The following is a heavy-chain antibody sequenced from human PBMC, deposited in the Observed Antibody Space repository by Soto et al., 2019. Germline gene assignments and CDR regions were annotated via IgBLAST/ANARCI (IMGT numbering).Heavy chain of an antibody. J-gene: IGHJ6*02. Sequence: SETLSLTCAVYGGSFSGYYWSWIRQPPGKGLEWIGEINHSGSTNYNPSLKSRVTISVDTSKNRFSLKLSSVTAADTAVYYCARGRGYCSSTSCRTPIYGMDVWGQGTTVTVS. CDR2: INHSGST. V-gene: IGHV4-34*01. CDR3: ARGRGYCSSTSCRTPIYGMDV. D-gene: IGHD2-2*01. CDR1: GGSFSGYY.